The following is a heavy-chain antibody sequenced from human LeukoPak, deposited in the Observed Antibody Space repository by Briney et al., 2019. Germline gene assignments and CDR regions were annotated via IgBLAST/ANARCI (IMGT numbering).Heavy chain of an antibody. Sequence: SETLSLTCAVYGGSFSGYYWSWIRQPPGKGLEWIGEINHSGSTNYNPSLKSRVTISVDTSKNQFSLKLSSVTAADTAVYYCARQARYYDSSGYYYYFDYWGQGTLVTVSS. CDR2: INHSGST. CDR3: ARQARYYDSSGYYYYFDY. J-gene: IGHJ4*02. D-gene: IGHD3-22*01. V-gene: IGHV4-34*01. CDR1: GGSFSGYY.